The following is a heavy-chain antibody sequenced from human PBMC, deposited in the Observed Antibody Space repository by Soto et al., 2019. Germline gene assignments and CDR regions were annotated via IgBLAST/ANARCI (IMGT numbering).Heavy chain of an antibody. Sequence: QVQLVESGGGVVQPGRSLRLSCAASGFTFSSYGMHWVRQAPGKGLEWVAVIWYDGSNKYYADSVKGRFTISRDNSKNTLYLQMNSLRAEDTAVYYCARLRAALTCGMDVWGQGTTVTVSS. CDR1: GFTFSSYG. J-gene: IGHJ6*02. V-gene: IGHV3-33*01. D-gene: IGHD3-10*01. CDR2: IWYDGSNK. CDR3: ARLRAALTCGMDV.